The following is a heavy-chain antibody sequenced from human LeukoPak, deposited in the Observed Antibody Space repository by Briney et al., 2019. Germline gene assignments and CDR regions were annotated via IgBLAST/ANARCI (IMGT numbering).Heavy chain of an antibody. Sequence: PGGSLRLSCAASGFTVSSNYMSWVRQAPGKGLEWVSVIYSGGSTYYADSVKGRFTISRDNSKNTLYLQMNSLRAEDTAVYYCARGLAVALDNYWGQGTLVTVSS. J-gene: IGHJ4*02. D-gene: IGHD6-19*01. CDR3: ARGLAVALDNY. V-gene: IGHV3-66*01. CDR2: IYSGGST. CDR1: GFTVSSNY.